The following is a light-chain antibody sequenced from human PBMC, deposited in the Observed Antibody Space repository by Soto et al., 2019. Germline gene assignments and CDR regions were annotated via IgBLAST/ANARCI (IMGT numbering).Light chain of an antibody. J-gene: IGKJ1*01. CDR2: DVS. CDR1: QGVTTN. CDR3: QQYNNWPPWT. Sequence: EIVMTQSPGTLSVSPGERATLSCRAGQGVTTNFAWYQQKSGQSPRLLIYDVSIRATGVPARFSGTGSETDFTLTISSLQSEDFAVYYCQQYNNWPPWTFGQGTKV. V-gene: IGKV3-15*01.